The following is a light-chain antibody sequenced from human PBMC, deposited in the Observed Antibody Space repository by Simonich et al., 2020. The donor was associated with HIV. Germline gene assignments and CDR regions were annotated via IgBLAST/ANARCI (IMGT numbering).Light chain of an antibody. V-gene: IGKV3D-20*01. CDR1: QSVTSNY. CDR2: DAS. J-gene: IGKJ1*01. Sequence: EIVLTQSPGTLSLSPGERATLSCRASQSVTSNYLAWCQHKPGLAPRLLIYDASTRATGIPDRFSGSGSGTDFTLTISSLEPEDFAVYYCQQYNDWPPWTFGQGTKVEIK. CDR3: QQYNDWPPWT.